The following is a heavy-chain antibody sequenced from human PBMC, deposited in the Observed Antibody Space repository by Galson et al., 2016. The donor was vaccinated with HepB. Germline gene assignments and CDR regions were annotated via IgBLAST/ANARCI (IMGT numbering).Heavy chain of an antibody. CDR3: AKGRRIAAAGTDFDY. Sequence: SLRLSCAASGFIFDDYAMHWVRQAPGKGLEWVSFTSWNSGTIDYAGSVKGRFTISRDSAKNSLYLQMNSLRAEDTALYYCAKGRRIAAAGTDFDYWGQGIMVTVSS. CDR2: TSWNSGTI. CDR1: GFIFDDYA. J-gene: IGHJ4*02. D-gene: IGHD6-13*01. V-gene: IGHV3-9*01.